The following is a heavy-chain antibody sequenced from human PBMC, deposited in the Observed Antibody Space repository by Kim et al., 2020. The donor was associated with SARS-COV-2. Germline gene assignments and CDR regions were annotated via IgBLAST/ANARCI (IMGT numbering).Heavy chain of an antibody. Sequence: SETLSLTCTFSGDSITNYYWSWIRQPPGKGLEWIGYIYYSGNTNYNPSVKSRVTISVDTSKNQFSLRLTSVTAADTAVYYCARDRLGSGGLYGMDVWGQGTTVTVS. V-gene: IGHV4-59*13. CDR2: IYYSGNT. D-gene: IGHD3-10*01. CDR3: ARDRLGSGGLYGMDV. J-gene: IGHJ6*02. CDR1: GDSITNYY.